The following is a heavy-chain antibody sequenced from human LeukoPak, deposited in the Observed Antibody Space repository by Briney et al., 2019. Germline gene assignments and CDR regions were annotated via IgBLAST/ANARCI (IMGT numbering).Heavy chain of an antibody. Sequence: GGSLRLSCAASGFTFSSYWMSWVRQAPGKGLEWVANIKQDGSEKYYLDSVKGRFTISRDNAKNSLYLQMNSLRAEDTAVYYCARESLRFLEWFSDAFDIWGQGTMVTVSS. J-gene: IGHJ3*02. CDR2: IKQDGSEK. CDR3: ARESLRFLEWFSDAFDI. D-gene: IGHD3-3*01. CDR1: GFTFSSYW. V-gene: IGHV3-7*01.